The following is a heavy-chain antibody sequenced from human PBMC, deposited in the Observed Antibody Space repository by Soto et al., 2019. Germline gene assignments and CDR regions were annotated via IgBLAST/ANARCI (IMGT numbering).Heavy chain of an antibody. CDR3: ASDALDYFWSGYGPYHYX. D-gene: IGHD3-3*01. J-gene: IGHJ4*02. CDR2: ISADNGNT. CDR1: GYTFTSYG. V-gene: IGHV1-18*01. Sequence: ASVKVSCNASGYTFTSYGISWVRQAPGQGLEWMGLISADNGNTNYAQKLQGRVNMTTDTSRSTGYMELRSLRSDDTAVYYCASDALDYFWSGYGPYHYXWGQGTMVTVSX.